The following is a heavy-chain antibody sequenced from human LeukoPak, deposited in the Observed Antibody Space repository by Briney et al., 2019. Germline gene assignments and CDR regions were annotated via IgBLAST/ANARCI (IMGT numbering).Heavy chain of an antibody. CDR2: ISSSSSYI. CDR1: GFTFSSYS. J-gene: IGHJ3*02. D-gene: IGHD3-16*01. Sequence: GGSLRLSCAASGFTFSSYSMNWVRQAPGKGLEWVSSISSSSSYIYYANSVSGRFTISRDNAKNSLYLQMNSLRAEDTAVYYCASRIYDPGAFDIWGQGTMVTVSS. V-gene: IGHV3-21*01. CDR3: ASRIYDPGAFDI.